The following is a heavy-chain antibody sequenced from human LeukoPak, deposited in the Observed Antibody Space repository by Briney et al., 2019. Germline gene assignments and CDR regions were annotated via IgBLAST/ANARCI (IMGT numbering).Heavy chain of an antibody. V-gene: IGHV4-59*08. D-gene: IGHD4-23*01. Sequence: PSETLSLTCTVSGGSISSYYWSWIRQPPGKGLGWIGYIYYSGSTNYNPSLKSRVTISVDTSKNQFSLKLSSVTAADTAVYYCAPVATRRWSYFAYGGREPRVTVPS. CDR3: APVATRRWSYFAY. J-gene: IGHJ4*02. CDR1: GGSISSYY. CDR2: IYYSGST.